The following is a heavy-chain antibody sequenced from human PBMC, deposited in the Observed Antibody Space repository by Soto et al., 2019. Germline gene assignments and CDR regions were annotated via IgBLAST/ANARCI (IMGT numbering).Heavy chain of an antibody. D-gene: IGHD3-3*01. CDR2: INYSGST. CDR1: GGSFSDYY. CDR3: ASGGQARRYDFWSGYQRMNNWFDP. J-gene: IGHJ5*02. Sequence: PSETLSLTCAVYGGSFSDYYWSWVRQPPGKGLEWIGEINYSGSTNYNPSLKSRATISVDTSKNQFSLKLSSVTAADTAVYYCASGGQARRYDFWSGYQRMNNWFDPWGQGTLVTVSS. V-gene: IGHV4-34*01.